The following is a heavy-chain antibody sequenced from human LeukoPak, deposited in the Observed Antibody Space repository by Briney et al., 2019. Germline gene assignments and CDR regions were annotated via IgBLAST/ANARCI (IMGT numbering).Heavy chain of an antibody. V-gene: IGHV4-31*03. CDR1: GCSISSGGYY. D-gene: IGHD3-22*01. J-gene: IGHJ4*02. CDR3: AKSSGYSHGRFDY. Sequence: PSETLSLTCTVSGCSISSGGYYWSWIRQHPGKGLVWIGYIYYSGSTYYNPSLKSRVTISVDTSKNQFSLKLSSVTAADTAVYYCAKSSGYSHGRFDYWGQGTLVTVSS. CDR2: IYYSGST.